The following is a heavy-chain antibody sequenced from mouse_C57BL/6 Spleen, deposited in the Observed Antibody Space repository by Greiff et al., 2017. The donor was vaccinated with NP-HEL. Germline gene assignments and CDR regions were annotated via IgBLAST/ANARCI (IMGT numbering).Heavy chain of an antibody. CDR1: GYTFTSYW. Sequence: QVQLQQPGAELVMPGASVKLSCKASGYTFTSYWMHWVKQRPGQGLEWIGEIDPSDSYTNYNQKFKGKSTLTVDKSSSTAYMQLSSLTSEDSAVYYCARYGGDGYYGSWFAYWGQGTLVTVSA. CDR3: ARYGGDGYYGSWFAY. V-gene: IGHV1-69*01. CDR2: IDPSDSYT. J-gene: IGHJ3*01. D-gene: IGHD2-3*01.